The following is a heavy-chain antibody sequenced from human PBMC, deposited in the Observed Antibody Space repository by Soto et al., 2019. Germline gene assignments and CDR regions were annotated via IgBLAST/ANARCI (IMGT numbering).Heavy chain of an antibody. J-gene: IGHJ6*03. D-gene: IGHD6-13*01. CDR1: GFTFSSYG. Sequence: GGSLRLSCAASGFTFSSYGMHWVRQAPGKGLEWVAVISYDGSNKYYADSVKGRFTISRDNSKNTLYLQMNSLRAEDTAVYYCAKDRKPDRAADYYYYYYMDVWGKGTTVTVSS. CDR3: AKDRKPDRAADYYYYYYMDV. V-gene: IGHV3-30*18. CDR2: ISYDGSNK.